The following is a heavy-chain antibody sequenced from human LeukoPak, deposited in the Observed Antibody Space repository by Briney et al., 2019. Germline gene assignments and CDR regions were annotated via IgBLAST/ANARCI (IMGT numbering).Heavy chain of an antibody. CDR1: GYTLTELS. J-gene: IGHJ5*02. CDR2: FDPEDGET. D-gene: IGHD2-15*01. CDR3: ATVLLTPVVVVGWFDP. Sequence: ASVKVSCKVSGYTLTELSMHWVRQAPGKGLEWMGGFDPEDGETIYAQKFQGRATMTEDASTDTAYMELSSLRSEDTAVYYCATVLLTPVVVVGWFDPWGQGTLVTVSS. V-gene: IGHV1-24*01.